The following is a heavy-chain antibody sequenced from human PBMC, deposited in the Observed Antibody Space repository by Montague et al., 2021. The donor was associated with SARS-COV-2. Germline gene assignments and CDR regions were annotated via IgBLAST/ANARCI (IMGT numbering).Heavy chain of an antibody. CDR2: LYNGGTT. CDR3: ARGFRGGYSTSDY. J-gene: IGHJ4*02. V-gene: IGHV4-39*02. D-gene: IGHD2-21*01. Sequence: SETLSLTCNVSGGSISSSTYYWGWIRQPPGKGLEWIGNLYNGGTTYYSPSLKSRVTISVDTSKNHFSLSMASVTAADTAVYYCARGFRGGYSTSDYWGQGTLVTVSS. CDR1: GGSISSSTYY.